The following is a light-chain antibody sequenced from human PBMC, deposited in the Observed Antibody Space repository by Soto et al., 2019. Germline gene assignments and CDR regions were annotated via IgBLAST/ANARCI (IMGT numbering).Light chain of an antibody. CDR1: SSNIGAGYE. Sequence: QSVLTQPPSVSGAPGQRVTISCTGSSSNIGAGYEVHWYQQVPGAAPKLLIYESTNRPLGVPGRFSGSKSGTSASLVITGLQTEYEATYYCQSYDSRLSAFYVFGTGTKVTVL. CDR2: EST. CDR3: QSYDSRLSAFYV. J-gene: IGLJ1*01. V-gene: IGLV1-40*01.